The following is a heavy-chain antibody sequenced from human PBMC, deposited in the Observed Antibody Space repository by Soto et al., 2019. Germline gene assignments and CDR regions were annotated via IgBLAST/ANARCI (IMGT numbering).Heavy chain of an antibody. V-gene: IGHV4-59*01. J-gene: IGHJ6*03. CDR2: IYYSGST. CDR1: GGSISSYY. CDR3: ARSRPIAAAYYYYYMDV. Sequence: PSETLSLTCTVSGGSISSYYWSWIRQPPGKGLEWIGYIYYSGSTNYNPSLKSRVTISVDTSKNQFSLKLSSVTAADTAVYYCARSRPIAAAYYYYYMDVWGKGTTVTVS. D-gene: IGHD6-6*01.